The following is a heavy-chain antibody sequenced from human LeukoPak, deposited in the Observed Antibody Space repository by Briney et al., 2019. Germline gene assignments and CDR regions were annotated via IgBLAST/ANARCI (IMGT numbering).Heavy chain of an antibody. CDR3: ARVYGGPFDL. D-gene: IGHD4-23*01. CDR2: INTDGSDA. V-gene: IGHV3-74*01. CDR1: GFTFSDTW. Sequence: GGSLSLSCAASGFTFSDTWMHWVRQAPGKGLMWVARINTDGSDAVYAGSVKGRFTISRDNTQNTLHLQMHSLRAEDTAMYYCARVYGGPFDLWGQGNLVTVSS. J-gene: IGHJ4*02.